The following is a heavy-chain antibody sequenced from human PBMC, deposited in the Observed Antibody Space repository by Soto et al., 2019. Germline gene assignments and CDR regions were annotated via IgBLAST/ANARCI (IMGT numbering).Heavy chain of an antibody. CDR1: GYTFSSYH. Sequence: QIQLVQSGAEVKKPGASVKVSCKASGYTFSSYHITWVRQAPGQGLEWMGWISAYNGNTNYAQNLQGRVTMTTDPXTSTXXXELRSLRSDDTAVYYCARDLPPVDYWGQGTLVTVSS. V-gene: IGHV1-18*01. CDR2: ISAYNGNT. CDR3: ARDLPPVDY. J-gene: IGHJ4*02.